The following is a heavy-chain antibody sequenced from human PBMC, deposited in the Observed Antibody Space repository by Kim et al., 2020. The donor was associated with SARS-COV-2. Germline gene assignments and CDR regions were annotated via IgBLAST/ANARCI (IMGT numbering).Heavy chain of an antibody. CDR3: AKVDIVATIHFDY. Sequence: ADSVKGPFTISRANSKNTLYLQMDSLRAEDTAVYYCAKVDIVATIHFDYWGQGTLVTVSS. V-gene: IGHV3-23*01. J-gene: IGHJ4*02. D-gene: IGHD5-12*01.